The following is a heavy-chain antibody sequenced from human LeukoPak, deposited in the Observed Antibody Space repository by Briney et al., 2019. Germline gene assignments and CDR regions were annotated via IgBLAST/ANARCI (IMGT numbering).Heavy chain of an antibody. CDR1: AFTFSSYW. Sequence: GGSLRLSCAASAFTFSSYWMHWVRQAPGKGLVWVSRINTDGKTTTYADSVKGRFTISRDNTKNTVYLQMNSLRVEDTAVYYCARASGDSTPPRYFDYWGQGTLVTVSS. D-gene: IGHD2/OR15-2a*01. J-gene: IGHJ4*02. V-gene: IGHV3-74*01. CDR3: ARASGDSTPPRYFDY. CDR2: INTDGKTT.